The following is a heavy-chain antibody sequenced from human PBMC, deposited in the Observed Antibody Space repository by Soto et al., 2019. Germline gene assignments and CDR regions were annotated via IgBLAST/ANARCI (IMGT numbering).Heavy chain of an antibody. J-gene: IGHJ4*02. V-gene: IGHV3-48*02. CDR2: ISSSSSTI. CDR3: ASGGLGYCSGGSCYPHY. Sequence: GGSLRLSCAASGFTFSSYSMNWVRQAPGKGLEWVSYISSSSSTIYYADSVKGRFTISRDNAKNSLYLQMNSLRDEDTAVYYCASGGLGYCSGGSCYPHYWGQGTLVTVSS. CDR1: GFTFSSYS. D-gene: IGHD2-15*01.